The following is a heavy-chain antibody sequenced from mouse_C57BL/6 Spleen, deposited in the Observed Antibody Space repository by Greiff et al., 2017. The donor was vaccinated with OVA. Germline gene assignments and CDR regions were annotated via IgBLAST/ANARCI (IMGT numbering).Heavy chain of an antibody. V-gene: IGHV1-50*01. CDR3: AGGIYDGYYRGFAY. J-gene: IGHJ3*01. Sequence: QVQLKQPGAELVKPGASVKLSCKASGYTFTSYWMQWVKQRPGQGLEWIGEIDPSDSYTNYNHKFKGKATLTVDTSSSTAYMQLSSLTSEDSAVYYCAGGIYDGYYRGFAYWGQGTLVTVSA. CDR1: GYTFTSYW. D-gene: IGHD2-3*01. CDR2: IDPSDSYT.